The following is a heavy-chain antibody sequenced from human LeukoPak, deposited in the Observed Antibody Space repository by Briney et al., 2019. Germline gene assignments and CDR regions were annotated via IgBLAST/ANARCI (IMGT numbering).Heavy chain of an antibody. CDR2: ISYDGSNK. Sequence: PGGSLRLSCAASGFTFSSYGMHWVRQAPGKGLEWVAVISYDGSNKYYADSVKGRFTISRDNSKNTLYLHMKSLRAEDTAVYYCAKDPGGTVTPNWFDPWGQGTQVTVSS. CDR1: GFTFSSYG. J-gene: IGHJ5*02. CDR3: AKDPGGTVTPNWFDP. V-gene: IGHV3-30*18. D-gene: IGHD4-11*01.